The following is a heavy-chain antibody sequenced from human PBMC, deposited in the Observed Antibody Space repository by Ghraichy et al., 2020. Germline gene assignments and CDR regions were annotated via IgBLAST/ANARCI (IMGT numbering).Heavy chain of an antibody. CDR3: ARDGHSSGWPFDY. CDR1: GFTFSSYW. J-gene: IGHJ4*02. D-gene: IGHD6-19*01. Sequence: LSLTCAASGFTFSSYWMHWVRQAPGKGLVWVSRINSDGSSTSYADSVKGRFTISRDNAKNTLYLQMNSLRAEDTAVYYCARDGHSSGWPFDYWGQGTLVTVSS. V-gene: IGHV3-74*01. CDR2: INSDGSST.